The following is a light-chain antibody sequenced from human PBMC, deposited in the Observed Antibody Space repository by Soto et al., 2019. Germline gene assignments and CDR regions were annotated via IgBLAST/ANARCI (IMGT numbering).Light chain of an antibody. CDR2: DAS. CDR1: QTISTW. Sequence: DIQVTQSPPTLSASVGDRVTITCRASQTISTWMAWYQQKPGKAPKLLVYDASTLQSGVASRFSGSGSGTEFTLIISGRQPDDASTYYCQQYTNTNNPWMLGQGTKVDIK. V-gene: IGKV1-5*01. CDR3: QQYTNTNNPWM. J-gene: IGKJ1*01.